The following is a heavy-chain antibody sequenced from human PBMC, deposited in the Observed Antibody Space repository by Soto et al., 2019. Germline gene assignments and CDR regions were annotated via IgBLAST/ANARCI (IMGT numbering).Heavy chain of an antibody. D-gene: IGHD2-15*01. CDR3: ARDRYCSGGRCYENWFDP. J-gene: IGHJ5*02. CDR2: INAGNGNT. V-gene: IGHV1-3*01. CDR1: GYTFTSYA. Sequence: ASVKVSCKASGYTFTSYAMHWVRQAPGQRLEWMGWINAGNGNTKYSQKFQGRVTITRDTSASTAYMELSSLRSEDTAVYYCARDRYCSGGRCYENWFDPRGQGTLVTVSS.